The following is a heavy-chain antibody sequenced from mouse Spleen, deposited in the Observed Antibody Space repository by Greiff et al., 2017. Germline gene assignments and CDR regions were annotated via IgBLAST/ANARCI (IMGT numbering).Heavy chain of an antibody. J-gene: IGHJ2*01. V-gene: IGHV5-9-3*01. Sequence: EVQRVESGGGLVKLGGSLKLSCAASGFTFSSYAMSWVRQTPEKRLEWVATISSGGGNTYYPDSVKGRFTISRDNAKNTLYLQMSSLKSEDTAMYDCARHCLRDYFDYWGQGTTLTVSS. CDR3: ARHCLRDYFDY. D-gene: IGHD6-1*01. CDR1: GFTFSSYA. CDR2: ISSGGGNT.